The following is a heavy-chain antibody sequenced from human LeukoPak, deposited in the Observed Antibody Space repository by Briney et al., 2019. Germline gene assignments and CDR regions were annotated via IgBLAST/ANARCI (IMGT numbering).Heavy chain of an antibody. D-gene: IGHD4-11*01. Sequence: ASVKISCKASGYIFRGNYIHWLRQAPRQGLEWMGWIDANNGDTKSAQKFQGRVTMSRDTSISTAYMDLSSLSPDDAAVYYCARDPSSVTLYFFDYWGQGTLVTVSS. V-gene: IGHV1-2*02. CDR2: IDANNGDT. CDR3: ARDPSSVTLYFFDY. J-gene: IGHJ4*02. CDR1: GYIFRGNY.